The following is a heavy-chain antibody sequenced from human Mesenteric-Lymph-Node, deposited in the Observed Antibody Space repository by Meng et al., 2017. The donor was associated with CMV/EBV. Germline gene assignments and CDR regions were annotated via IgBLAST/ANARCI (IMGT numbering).Heavy chain of an antibody. J-gene: IGHJ4*02. CDR1: GFTFSSYA. CDR2: IRIKANTYAT. V-gene: IGHV3-73*01. Sequence: GESLKISCAASGFTFSSYAMSWVRQAPGKGLEWVGRIRIKANTYATAYTASMKGRFTISRDDSKNTAYLQMNSLTTEDTAVYYCTRSYDSSGYKFDYWGQGTLVTVSS. CDR3: TRSYDSSGYKFDY. D-gene: IGHD3-22*01.